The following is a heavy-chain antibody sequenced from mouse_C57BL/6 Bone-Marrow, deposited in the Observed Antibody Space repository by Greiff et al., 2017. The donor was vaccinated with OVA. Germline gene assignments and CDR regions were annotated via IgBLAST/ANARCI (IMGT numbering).Heavy chain of an antibody. CDR2: ISDGGSYT. J-gene: IGHJ3*01. Sequence: EVKLVESGGGLVKPGGSLKLSCAASGFTFSSYAMSWVRQTPEKRLEWVATISDGGSYTYYPDNVKGRFTISRDNAKNNLYLQMSHLTSEDTAMYYCARDRTRGFAYWGQGTLVTVAA. CDR1: GFTFSSYA. CDR3: ARDRTRGFAY. V-gene: IGHV5-4*01.